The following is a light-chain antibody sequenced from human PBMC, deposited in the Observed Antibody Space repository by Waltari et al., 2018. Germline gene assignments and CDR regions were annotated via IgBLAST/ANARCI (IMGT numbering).Light chain of an antibody. CDR1: SSDVGGFDL. V-gene: IGLV2-14*03. J-gene: IGLJ6*01. CDR3: SSYTSSRLNV. Sequence: QSALTQPASVSGSPGQSITISCTGTSSDVGGFDLVSWYQQHPGKAPIFMIYDVTKRPSGVSKPFSGSKSGNTASLTISVLQAEDEADYYCSSYTSSRLNVFGSGTKVTVL. CDR2: DVT.